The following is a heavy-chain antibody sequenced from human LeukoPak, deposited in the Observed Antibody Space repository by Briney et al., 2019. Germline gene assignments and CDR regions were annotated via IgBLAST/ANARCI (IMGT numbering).Heavy chain of an antibody. V-gene: IGHV4-34*08. CDR2: INHSGST. Sequence: PGGSLRLSCAASGFTFSDYYMSWIRQPPGKGLEWIGEINHSGSTNYNPSLKSRVTISVDTSKNQFSLKLSSVTAADTAVYYCANSLRGDRSTLWYWGQGTLVTVSS. D-gene: IGHD2-21*01. CDR1: GFTFSDYY. CDR3: ANSLRGDRSTLWY. J-gene: IGHJ4*02.